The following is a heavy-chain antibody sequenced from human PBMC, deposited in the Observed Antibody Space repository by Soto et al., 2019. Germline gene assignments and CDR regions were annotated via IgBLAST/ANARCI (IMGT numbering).Heavy chain of an antibody. J-gene: IGHJ4*02. D-gene: IGHD3-22*01. Sequence: QVQLVESGGGVVQPGRSLRLSCGASGFTFSNYGMHWVRQAPGKGLEWVAFISNDGSNKNYGDSVKGRFSISRDNSEKTLSLQLNSLRAEDTAVYFCAKDQLPVYYYHSRGPFASWGQGTLVTVSS. CDR2: ISNDGSNK. CDR3: AKDQLPVYYYHSRGPFAS. V-gene: IGHV3-30*18. CDR1: GFTFSNYG.